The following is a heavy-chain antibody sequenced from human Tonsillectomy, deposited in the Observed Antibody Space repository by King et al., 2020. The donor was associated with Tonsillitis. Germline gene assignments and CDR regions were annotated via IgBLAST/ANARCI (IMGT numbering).Heavy chain of an antibody. D-gene: IGHD3-3*01. J-gene: IGHJ5*02. Sequence: LQLQESGPGLVKTSETLSLTCTVSGGSISSSSYYWGWIRQPPGKGLEWIGSIYYSGSTYFNPSLKSRVTLSVDTSQNQFSLSLSSVTAADTAVYYCARRISIFGVVDPWGQGTLVTVSS. CDR1: GGSISSSSYY. V-gene: IGHV4-39*01. CDR3: ARRISIFGVVDP. CDR2: IYYSGST.